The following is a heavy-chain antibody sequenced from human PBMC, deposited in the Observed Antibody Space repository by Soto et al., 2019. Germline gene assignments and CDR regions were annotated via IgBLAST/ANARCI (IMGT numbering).Heavy chain of an antibody. CDR2: IYPGDSDT. Sequence: PVGSLKNSCNVSGYNFVNDWIGWVRQMPGKGLEWMGIIYPGDSDTRYSPSFQGQVAISADKSISTAYLQWSSLKASDTAIYYCARHGLLGGLVNNNWFDPWGQGTLVTVSS. CDR3: ARHGLLGGLVNNNWFDP. J-gene: IGHJ5*02. D-gene: IGHD1-26*01. V-gene: IGHV5-51*01. CDR1: GYNFVNDW.